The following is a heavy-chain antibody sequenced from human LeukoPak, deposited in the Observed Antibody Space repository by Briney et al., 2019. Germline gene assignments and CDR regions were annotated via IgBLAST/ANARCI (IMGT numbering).Heavy chain of an antibody. Sequence: SETLSLTCTVSGDSISSYQWNWVRQPPGKGLEWIGCIYYSGSTNYNPSLKSRVTISVDTSKNQFSLKLSSVTAADTAVYYCARHTILWSGYYKGAFEIWGQGTMVTVSS. J-gene: IGHJ3*02. CDR2: IYYSGST. V-gene: IGHV4-59*08. CDR3: ARHTILWSGYYKGAFEI. D-gene: IGHD3-3*01. CDR1: GDSISSYQ.